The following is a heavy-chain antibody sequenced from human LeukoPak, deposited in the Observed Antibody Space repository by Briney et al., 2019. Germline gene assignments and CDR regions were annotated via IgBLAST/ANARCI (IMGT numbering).Heavy chain of an antibody. V-gene: IGHV4-30-2*01. D-gene: IGHD3-22*01. CDR2: IYHSGST. CDR3: ARAPYPYYYDSSGYYVYYFDY. CDR1: GGSISSGGYS. J-gene: IGHJ4*02. Sequence: SETLSLTCAVSGGSISSGGYSWSWIRQPPGKGLEWIGYIYHSGSTYYNPSLKSRVTISVDTSKNQFSLKLSSVTAADTAVYYCARAPYPYYYDSSGYYVYYFDYWGQGTLVTVSS.